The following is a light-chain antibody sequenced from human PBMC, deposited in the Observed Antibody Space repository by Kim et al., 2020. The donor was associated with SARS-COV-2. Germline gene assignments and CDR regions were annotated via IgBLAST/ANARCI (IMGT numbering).Light chain of an antibody. Sequence: SPGERATLSCRASQTIGSNLAWYQQKPGQAPRLVIYGAYNRATGIPARFSGSGSGTDFTLTISTLQSEDFAVYYCQQRSNWPRITFGGGTKVDIK. CDR1: QTIGSN. V-gene: IGKV3D-15*01. CDR3: QQRSNWPRIT. J-gene: IGKJ4*01. CDR2: GAY.